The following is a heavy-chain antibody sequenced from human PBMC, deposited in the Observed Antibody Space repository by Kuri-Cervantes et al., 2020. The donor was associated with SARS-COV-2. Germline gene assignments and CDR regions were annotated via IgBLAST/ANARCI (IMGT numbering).Heavy chain of an antibody. CDR3: AKFTSFSSRWFDP. CDR1: GFTFSGYA. Sequence: GGSLRLSCAASGFTFSGYAMHWVRQAPGKGLEWVAVISYDGSNKDYTASVKGRFTISRDNSKNTLYLQMNSLRAEDTAVYYCAKFTSFSSRWFDPWGQGTLVTVSS. V-gene: IGHV3-30-3*02. D-gene: IGHD2-2*01. J-gene: IGHJ5*02. CDR2: ISYDGSNK.